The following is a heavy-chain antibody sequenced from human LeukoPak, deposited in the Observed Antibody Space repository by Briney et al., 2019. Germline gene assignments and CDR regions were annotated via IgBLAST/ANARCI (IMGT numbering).Heavy chain of an antibody. J-gene: IGHJ4*02. V-gene: IGHV4-61*02. CDR2: IYTSGST. CDR1: GGSISSGSYY. CDR3: AREADTAMAPFDY. D-gene: IGHD5-18*01. Sequence: PSETLSLTCTVSGGSISSGSYYWSWIRQPAGKGLEWIGRIYTSGSTNYNPSLKSRVTISVDTSKNQFSLKLSSVTAADTAVYYCAREADTAMAPFDYWGQGTLVTVSS.